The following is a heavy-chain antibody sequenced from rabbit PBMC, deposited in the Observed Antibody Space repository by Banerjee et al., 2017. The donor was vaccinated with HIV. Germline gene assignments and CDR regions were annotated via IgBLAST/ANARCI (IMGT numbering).Heavy chain of an antibody. Sequence: QSLEESGGDLVKPGASLTLTCTASGFSFSSYYMSWVRQAPGKGLEWIGTIYAGKGRTYYASWVNGRFTISKTSSTTVTLQMTSLTAADTATYFCARDFDNNGGWYFNLWGQGTLVTVS. CDR2: IYAGKGRT. CDR3: ARDFDNNGGWYFNL. CDR1: GFSFSSYY. V-gene: IGHV1S40*01. J-gene: IGHJ4*01. D-gene: IGHD5-1*01.